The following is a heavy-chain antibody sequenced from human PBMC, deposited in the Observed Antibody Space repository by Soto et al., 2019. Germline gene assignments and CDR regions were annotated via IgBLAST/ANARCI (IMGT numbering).Heavy chain of an antibody. J-gene: IGHJ4*02. CDR1: GFTFSSYA. CDR2: ISGSGGST. D-gene: IGHD6-19*01. V-gene: IGHV3-23*01. CDR3: AKVADSSGRQKGSFLVYFDY. Sequence: PGGSLRLSCAASGFTFSSYAMSWVRQAPGKGLEWASAISGSGGSTYYADSVKGRFTISRDNSKNTLYLQMNSLRAEDTAVYYCAKVADSSGRQKGSFLVYFDYWGQGTLVTVSS.